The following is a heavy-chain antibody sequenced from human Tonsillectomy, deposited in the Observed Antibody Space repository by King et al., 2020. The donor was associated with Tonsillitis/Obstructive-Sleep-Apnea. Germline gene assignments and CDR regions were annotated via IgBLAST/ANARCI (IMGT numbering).Heavy chain of an antibody. CDR1: GGSFSGYY. Sequence: VQLQQWGAGLLKPSETLSLTCAVYGGSFSGYYWSWIRQPPGKGLECIGEINHSGSTDYNPSLLSRVTISVDTSKKQVSLNLTSVTAADTAVYYCARGGYGYSNNWGEGTLVTVSS. CDR2: INHSGST. D-gene: IGHD6-13*01. J-gene: IGHJ4*02. CDR3: ARGGYGYSNN. V-gene: IGHV4-34*01.